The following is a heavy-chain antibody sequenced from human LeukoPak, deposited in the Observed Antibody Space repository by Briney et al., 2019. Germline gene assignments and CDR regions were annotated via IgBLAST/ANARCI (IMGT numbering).Heavy chain of an antibody. CDR3: ASLDMVRGSDY. J-gene: IGHJ4*02. Sequence: PSETLSLTCNVSGGSISNYYWSWIRQPPGKGLEWIGCIYYSGSTNYNPYLKSRVTISVDTSKNQFSLKLSSVTAADTAVYYCASLDMVRGSDYWGQGTLVTVSS. CDR2: IYYSGST. V-gene: IGHV4-59*08. CDR1: GGSISNYY. D-gene: IGHD3-10*01.